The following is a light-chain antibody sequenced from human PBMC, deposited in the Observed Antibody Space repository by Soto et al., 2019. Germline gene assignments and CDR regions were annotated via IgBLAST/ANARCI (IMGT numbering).Light chain of an antibody. Sequence: QTVVTQEPSLSVSPGGTVTLTCALTSGSVSTTNFPSWYQQAPGQAPRTLIYNTYTRSSGVPDRFSGSVLGNKAALTISGAQADDESDYYCLLFMSSGISVFGGGTKLTVL. CDR2: NTY. V-gene: IGLV8-61*01. CDR3: LLFMSSGISV. CDR1: SGSVSTTNF. J-gene: IGLJ3*02.